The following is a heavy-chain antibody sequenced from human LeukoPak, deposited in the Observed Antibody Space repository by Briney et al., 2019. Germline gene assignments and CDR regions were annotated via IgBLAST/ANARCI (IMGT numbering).Heavy chain of an antibody. D-gene: IGHD5-18*01. CDR3: ARHVGIHLWSLYFDY. Sequence: SETLSLTCIVSGGSISSYYWSWIRQPPGKGLEWIGYIYSSGSTDYNPSLKSRATISLDTPNHPFSLKLTSVTAADTAVYYCARHVGIHLWSLYFDYWGQGSLATVSS. V-gene: IGHV4-59*08. J-gene: IGHJ4*02. CDR1: GGSISSYY. CDR2: IYSSGST.